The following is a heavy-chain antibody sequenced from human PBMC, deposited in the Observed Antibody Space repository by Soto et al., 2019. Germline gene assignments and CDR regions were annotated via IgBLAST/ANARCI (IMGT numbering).Heavy chain of an antibody. Sequence: GGSLRLSCAASGFTFSSYSINWVRQAPGKGLEWVSSISSSSSYIYYADSVKGRFTISRDNAKNSLYLQMNSLRAEDTAVYYCARVVGGSGSYYSYYYYYYGMDVWGQGTTVTVSS. D-gene: IGHD3-10*01. V-gene: IGHV3-21*01. CDR2: ISSSSSYI. CDR3: ARVVGGSGSYYSYYYYYYGMDV. CDR1: GFTFSSYS. J-gene: IGHJ6*02.